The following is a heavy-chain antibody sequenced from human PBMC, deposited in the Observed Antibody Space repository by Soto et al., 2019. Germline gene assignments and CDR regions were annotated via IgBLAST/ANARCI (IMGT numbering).Heavy chain of an antibody. CDR2: IYYSGST. J-gene: IGHJ6*02. CDR3: ARAPTGYCISTSCLYHYYYGLDG. CDR1: GGSVSSGSYY. V-gene: IGHV4-61*01. D-gene: IGHD2-2*01. Sequence: SETLSLACTVSGGSVSSGSYYWSWIRQPPGKGLEWIGYIYYSGSTNYNPSLKSRVTISVDTSKNQFSLKLSSVTAADTAVYYCARAPTGYCISTSCLYHYYYGLDGWGQGTMVTVSS.